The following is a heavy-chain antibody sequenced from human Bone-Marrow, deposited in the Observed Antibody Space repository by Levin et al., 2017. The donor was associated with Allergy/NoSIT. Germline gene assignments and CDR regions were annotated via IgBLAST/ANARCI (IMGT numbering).Heavy chain of an antibody. Sequence: ASVKVSCKASGYTFTDYYMHWVRQAPGQGLEWMGRINPINGATTYAQKFQGRVTVTRDTSISTAYVELSSLRSDDTAVYYCARDGGLIPQDYWGQGTLVTVSS. J-gene: IGHJ4*02. CDR2: INPINGAT. D-gene: IGHD3-16*01. V-gene: IGHV1-2*06. CDR1: GYTFTDYY. CDR3: ARDGGLIPQDY.